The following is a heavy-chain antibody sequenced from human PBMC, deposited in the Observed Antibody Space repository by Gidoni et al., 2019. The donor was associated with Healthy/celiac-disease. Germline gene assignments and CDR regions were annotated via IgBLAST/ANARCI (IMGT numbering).Heavy chain of an antibody. CDR2: INHSGST. CDR1: GGSFSGYY. CDR3: ARGGWERNWWFDP. D-gene: IGHD1-26*01. Sequence: QVQLQQWGAGLLKPSETLSLTCAVYGGSFSGYYWSWIRQPPGKGLEWIGEINHSGSTNYNPSLKSRVTISVDTSKNQFSLKLSSVTAADTAVYYCARGGWERNWWFDPWGQGTLVTVSS. J-gene: IGHJ5*02. V-gene: IGHV4-34*01.